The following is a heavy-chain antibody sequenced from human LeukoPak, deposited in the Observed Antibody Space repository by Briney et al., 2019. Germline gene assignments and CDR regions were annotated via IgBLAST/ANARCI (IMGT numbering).Heavy chain of an antibody. CDR2: ISSDGSNK. D-gene: IGHD3-22*01. Sequence: GGSLRLSCAASGFTFSSYAMHWVRQAPGKGLEWVAFISSDGSNKYYADSVKGRFSISRDNSKNTLFLQMNSLRPEDTAVYYCARGSPPRRNYDSRGYYSYYFDYWGQGTLVTVS. V-gene: IGHV3-30*04. CDR1: GFTFSSYA. CDR3: ARGSPPRRNYDSRGYYSYYFDY. J-gene: IGHJ4*02.